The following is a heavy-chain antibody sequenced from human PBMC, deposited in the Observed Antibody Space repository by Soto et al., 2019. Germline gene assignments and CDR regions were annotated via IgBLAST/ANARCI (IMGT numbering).Heavy chain of an antibody. CDR2: ISAYNGNT. V-gene: IGHV1-18*01. CDR3: ARGRYIVATILSYMDV. Sequence: ASVKVSCKASGYTFTSYAMHWVRQAPGQRLEWMGWISAYNGNTKYAQKLQGRVTMTTDTSTSTAYMELRSLRSDDTAVYYCARGRYIVATILSYMDVWGKGTTVTVSS. CDR1: GYTFTSYA. D-gene: IGHD5-12*01. J-gene: IGHJ6*03.